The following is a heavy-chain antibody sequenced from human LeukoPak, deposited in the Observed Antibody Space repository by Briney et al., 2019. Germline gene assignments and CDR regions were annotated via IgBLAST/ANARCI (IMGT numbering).Heavy chain of an antibody. J-gene: IGHJ5*02. CDR1: GGSISSYY. D-gene: IGHD3-10*01. V-gene: IGHV4-4*07. CDR3: ARVGPVRYYGSGSYYKT. CDR2: IYTSGST. Sequence: SETLSRTCTVSGGSISSYYWSWIRQPAGKGLEWIGRIYTSGSTNYNPSLKSRVTMSVDTSKNQLSLKLSSVTAADTAVYYCARVGPVRYYGSGSYYKTWGQGTLVTVSS.